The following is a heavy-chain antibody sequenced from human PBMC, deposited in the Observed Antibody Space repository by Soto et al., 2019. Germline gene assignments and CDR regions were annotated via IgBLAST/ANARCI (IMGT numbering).Heavy chain of an antibody. CDR3: ARTARLCDY. V-gene: IGHV4-59*11. J-gene: IGHJ4*02. D-gene: IGHD6-25*01. Sequence: SETLSLTCTVSGDSISSPYWSWIRQPPGKGLECIGYIYHTGITNYNPSLKSRVTVSLDTSKNQFSLKLSSVTAADTAVYYCARTARLCDYWGQGIQVTVSS. CDR2: IYHTGIT. CDR1: GDSISSPY.